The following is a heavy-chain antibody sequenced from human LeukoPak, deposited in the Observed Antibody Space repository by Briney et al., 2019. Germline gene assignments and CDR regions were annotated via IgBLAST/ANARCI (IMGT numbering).Heavy chain of an antibody. Sequence: PSETLSLTCIVSGGSVSSGSYYWSWIRQPPGKGLEWIGYIYYSGSTNYNPSLKSRVTISVDTSKNQFSLKLSSVTAADTAVYYCARVNLLPSHAFDIWGQGTMVTVSS. J-gene: IGHJ3*02. V-gene: IGHV4-61*01. CDR2: IYYSGST. CDR1: GGSVSSGSYY. D-gene: IGHD5-18*01. CDR3: ARVNLLPSHAFDI.